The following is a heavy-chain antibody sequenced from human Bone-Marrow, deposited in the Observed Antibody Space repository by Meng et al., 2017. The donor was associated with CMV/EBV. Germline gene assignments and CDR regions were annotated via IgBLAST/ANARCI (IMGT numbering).Heavy chain of an antibody. CDR3: ARDLEYSSSWYRTKDYYYYYGMDV. CDR2: INSDGSST. J-gene: IGHJ6*02. D-gene: IGHD6-13*01. CDR1: GFTFSSYW. V-gene: IGHV3-74*01. Sequence: GGSLRLSCAASGFTFSSYWRHWVRQAPGKGLVWVSRINSDGSSTSYADSVKGRFTISRDNAKNTLYLQMNSLRAEDTAVYYCARDLEYSSSWYRTKDYYYYYGMDVWGQGTTVTVSS.